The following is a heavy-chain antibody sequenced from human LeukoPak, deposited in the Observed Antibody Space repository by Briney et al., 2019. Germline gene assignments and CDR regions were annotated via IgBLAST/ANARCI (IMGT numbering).Heavy chain of an antibody. CDR1: GFTFSSYG. D-gene: IGHD1-26*01. J-gene: IGHJ3*02. CDR2: IWFDGSNK. CDR3: AREWVNRGYSGSAFDM. Sequence: QPGGSLRLSCAASGFTFSSYGMHWVRQAPGKGLYWVAVIWFDGSNKYYADSVKGRFTISRDNSKNTLYLQMNSLRADDTAVYYCAREWVNRGYSGSAFDMWGQGTMVTVSS. V-gene: IGHV3-33*01.